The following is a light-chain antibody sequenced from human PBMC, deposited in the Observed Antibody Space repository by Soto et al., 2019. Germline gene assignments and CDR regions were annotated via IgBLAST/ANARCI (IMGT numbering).Light chain of an antibody. CDR1: QTINNL. CDR3: QQYSSYPSLP. J-gene: IGKJ4*01. Sequence: TQSPATLSASVGDRVSITCRASQTINNLMAWYQQKPGQAPKLLIYKASNLETGVPSRFSGSGSGTEFTLTISSLQPDDFATYYCQQYSSYPSLPFGGGTKVDI. CDR2: KAS. V-gene: IGKV1-5*03.